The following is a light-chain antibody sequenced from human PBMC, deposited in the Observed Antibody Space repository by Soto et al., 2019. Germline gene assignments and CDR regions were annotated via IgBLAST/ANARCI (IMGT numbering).Light chain of an antibody. Sequence: EIVLTQSPATLSLSPGERATLSCRASQSVSSYLAWYQQKPGQAPRLLIYDASNRATGVPARFSGSGSGTDFTLTISSLEPEDLAVYYCQQRSNCWTFGQGTKVDIK. CDR3: QQRSNCWT. V-gene: IGKV3-11*01. CDR2: DAS. J-gene: IGKJ1*01. CDR1: QSVSSY.